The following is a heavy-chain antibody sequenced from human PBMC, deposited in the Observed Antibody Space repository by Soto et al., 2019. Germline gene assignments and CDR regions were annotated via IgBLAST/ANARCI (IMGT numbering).Heavy chain of an antibody. J-gene: IGHJ4*02. D-gene: IGHD3-22*01. CDR2: IYYSGST. CDR1: GGSISSGGYY. CDR3: ARDYYDSSGLGYFDY. Sequence: SETLSLTCTVSGGSISSGGYYWSWIRQHPGKGLEWIGYIYYSGSTYYNPSLKSRVTISVDTSKDQFSLKLSSVTAADTAVYYCARDYYDSSGLGYFDYWGQGTLVTVSS. V-gene: IGHV4-31*03.